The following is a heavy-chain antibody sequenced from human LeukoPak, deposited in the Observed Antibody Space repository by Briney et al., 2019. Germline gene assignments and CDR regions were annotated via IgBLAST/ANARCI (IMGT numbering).Heavy chain of an antibody. Sequence: PSETLSLTCTVSGGSISSSSYYWGWIRQPPGKGLEWIGSIYYSGSTYYNPSHKSRVTISVDTSKKQFSLKLSSVTAADTAVYYCARHDYGGVNWFDPWAREAWSPSPQ. CDR2: IYYSGST. CDR1: GGSISSSSYY. V-gene: IGHV4-39*01. J-gene: IGHJ5*02. CDR3: ARHDYGGVNWFDP. D-gene: IGHD4-23*01.